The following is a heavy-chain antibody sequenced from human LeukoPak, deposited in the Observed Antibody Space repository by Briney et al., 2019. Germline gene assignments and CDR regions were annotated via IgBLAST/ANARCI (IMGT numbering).Heavy chain of an antibody. V-gene: IGHV3-64*01. J-gene: IGHJ4*02. D-gene: IGHD3-16*01. CDR1: GFTFSSYA. Sequence: GGSLRLSCAASGFTFSSYAMSWVRQAPGKGLEYVSAISSNGGSTYYANSVKGRFTISRDNSKNTLYLQMGSLRAEDMAVYYCARDLRRDYVWGSPLEYWGQGTLVTVSS. CDR2: ISSNGGST. CDR3: ARDLRRDYVWGSPLEY.